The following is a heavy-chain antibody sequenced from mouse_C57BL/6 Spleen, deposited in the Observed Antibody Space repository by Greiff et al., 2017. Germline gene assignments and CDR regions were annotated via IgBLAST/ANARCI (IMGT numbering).Heavy chain of an antibody. CDR1: GYTFTSYW. CDR2: IDPSDSET. D-gene: IGHD2-4*01. CDR3: ARGYDYDGHFDY. J-gene: IGHJ2*01. V-gene: IGHV1-52*01. Sequence: QVQLQQPGAELVRPGSSVKLSCKASGYTFTSYWMHWVKQRPIQGLEWIGNIDPSDSETHYNQKFKDKATLTVDKSSSTAYMQLSSLTSEDSAVYCCARGYDYDGHFDYWGQGTTLTVSS.